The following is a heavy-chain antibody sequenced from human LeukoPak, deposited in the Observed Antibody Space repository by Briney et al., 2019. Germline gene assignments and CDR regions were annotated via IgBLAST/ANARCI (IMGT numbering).Heavy chain of an antibody. D-gene: IGHD3-3*01. J-gene: IGHJ5*02. V-gene: IGHV5-51*01. CDR1: GYSFTSYW. Sequence: GESLKISCKGSGYSFTSYWIVWVRQMPGKGLEWMGIIYPGDSDTRYSPSFQGQVTISADKSISTAYLQWSSLKASDTAMYYCARAPPPDFWSGYWYAALDPWGQGTLVTVSS. CDR3: ARAPPPDFWSGYWYAALDP. CDR2: IYPGDSDT.